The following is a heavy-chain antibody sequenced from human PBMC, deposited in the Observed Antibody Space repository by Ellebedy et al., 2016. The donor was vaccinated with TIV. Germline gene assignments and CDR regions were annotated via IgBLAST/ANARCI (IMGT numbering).Heavy chain of an antibody. CDR1: GFTFSAFT. D-gene: IGHD1-26*01. J-gene: IGHJ4*02. CDR2: ISFDGSEK. CDR3: AKSKTTYIVGADPFES. Sequence: LSLTCXASGFTFSAFTMHWVRPAPGKGLEWVALISFDGSEKYYVESVKGRFTISRDRSKNTLYLQLNSLTAEDTAVYYCAKSKTTYIVGADPFESWGQGTLVTVSS. V-gene: IGHV3-30*18.